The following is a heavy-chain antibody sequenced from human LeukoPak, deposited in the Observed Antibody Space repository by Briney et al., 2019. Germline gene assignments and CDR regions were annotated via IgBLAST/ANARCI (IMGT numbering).Heavy chain of an antibody. Sequence: SETLSLTCAVYGGSFSGYYWSWIRQPPGKGLDWIGEINHSGSTNYNPSLKSRVTTSVDTSKNQFFLKLSSVTAADTAVYYCARLTARKSVYYDSSGYYYRFDYWGQGTLVTVSS. J-gene: IGHJ4*02. D-gene: IGHD3-22*01. CDR3: ARLTARKSVYYDSSGYYYRFDY. CDR2: INHSGST. V-gene: IGHV4-34*01. CDR1: GGSFSGYY.